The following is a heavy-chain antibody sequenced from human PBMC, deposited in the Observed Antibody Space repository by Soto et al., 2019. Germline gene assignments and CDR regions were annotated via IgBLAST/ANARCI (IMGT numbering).Heavy chain of an antibody. CDR1: GFTFSSYA. D-gene: IGHD3-10*01. Sequence: PGGSPRLSCAAPGFTFSSYAMSWVRQAPGKGLEWVSAISGSGGSTYYADSVKGRFTISRDNSKNTLYLQMNSLRAEDTAVYYCAKVHVLRWGGECWYFDYWGQGTLVTGSS. CDR2: ISGSGGST. CDR3: AKVHVLRWGGECWYFDY. V-gene: IGHV3-23*01. J-gene: IGHJ4*01.